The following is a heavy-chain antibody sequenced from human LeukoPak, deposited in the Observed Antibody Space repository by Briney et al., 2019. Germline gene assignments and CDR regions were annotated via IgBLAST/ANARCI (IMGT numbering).Heavy chain of an antibody. CDR1: GFTFSNYV. J-gene: IGHJ4*02. V-gene: IGHV3-23*01. CDR2: ISGPGATT. Sequence: GGSLRLSCAASGFTFSNYVMGWVRQAPGKGLEWVSAISGPGATTYYADSVKGRFTISRDNFKNTLSLQVDSLRAEDTAVYYCAKDGVWGSFAYYFDYWGQGALVTVPS. CDR3: AKDGVWGSFAYYFDY. D-gene: IGHD3-16*01.